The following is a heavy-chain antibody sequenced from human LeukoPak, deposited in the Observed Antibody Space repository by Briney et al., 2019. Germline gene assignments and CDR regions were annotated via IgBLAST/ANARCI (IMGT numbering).Heavy chain of an antibody. CDR1: GFTFSSYG. CDR2: ISYDGSNK. Sequence: PGGSLRLSCAASGFTFSSYGMHWVRQAPGKGLEGVAVISYDGSNKYYADSVKGRFTIPRDNSKHTLYLQMNSLRAEDTAVYYCAKGEQWLVLYFQHWGQGTLVTVSS. J-gene: IGHJ1*01. V-gene: IGHV3-30*18. CDR3: AKGEQWLVLYFQH. D-gene: IGHD6-19*01.